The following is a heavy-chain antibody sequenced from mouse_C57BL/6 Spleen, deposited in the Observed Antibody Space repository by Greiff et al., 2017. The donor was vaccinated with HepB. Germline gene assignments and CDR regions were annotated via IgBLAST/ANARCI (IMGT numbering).Heavy chain of an antibody. CDR1: GFTFSSYG. Sequence: DVHLVESGGDLVKPGGSLKLSCAASGFTFSSYGMSWVRQTPDKRLEWVATISSGGSYTYYPDSVKGRFTISRDNAKNTLYLQMSSLKSEDTAMYYCARETMITGEGYYYAMDYWGQGTSVTVSS. J-gene: IGHJ4*01. CDR2: ISSGGSYT. D-gene: IGHD2-4*01. V-gene: IGHV5-6*01. CDR3: ARETMITGEGYYYAMDY.